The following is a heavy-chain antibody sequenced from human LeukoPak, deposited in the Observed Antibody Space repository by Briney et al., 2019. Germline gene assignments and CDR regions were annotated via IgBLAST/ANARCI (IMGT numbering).Heavy chain of an antibody. CDR3: ARKSSGSFDY. D-gene: IGHD6-25*01. Sequence: SQTLSLTCAISGDSVSSNSVTWNWIRQSPSRGLEWLGRTYYRSTWYNDYAVSVRGRITINADTSKNQFSLQLNSVTPEDAAVYYCARKSSGSFDYWGQGTLVTVSS. V-gene: IGHV6-1*01. CDR1: GDSVSSNSVT. J-gene: IGHJ4*02. CDR2: TYYRSTWYN.